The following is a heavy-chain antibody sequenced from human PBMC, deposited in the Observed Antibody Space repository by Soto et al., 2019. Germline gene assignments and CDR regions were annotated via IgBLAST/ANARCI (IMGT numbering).Heavy chain of an antibody. V-gene: IGHV4-34*01. Sequence: QVQLQQWGAGLLKPSETLSLTCAVYGGSFSGYYWSWIRQPPGKGLEWIGEINHSGSTNYNPSLKSRVTISGDTSKIQFSLKLSSVTAADTAVYYCARPTPDAISYNAFDIWGQGTMVTVSS. J-gene: IGHJ3*02. D-gene: IGHD2-2*02. CDR3: ARPTPDAISYNAFDI. CDR2: INHSGST. CDR1: GGSFSGYY.